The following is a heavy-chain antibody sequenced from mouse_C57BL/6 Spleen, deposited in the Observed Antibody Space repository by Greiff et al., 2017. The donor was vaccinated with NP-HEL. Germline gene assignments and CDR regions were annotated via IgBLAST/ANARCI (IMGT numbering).Heavy chain of an antibody. D-gene: IGHD2-4*01. CDR2: IHPNSGST. Sequence: QVQLQQPGAELVKPGASVKLSCKASGYTFTSYWMHWVKQRPGQGLEWIGMIHPNSGSTNYNEKFKSKATLTVDKSSSTAYMQLSSLTSEDSAVYYCAKGRDYYDYDVWFAYWRQGTLVTVSA. CDR1: GYTFTSYW. J-gene: IGHJ3*01. V-gene: IGHV1-64*01. CDR3: AKGRDYYDYDVWFAY.